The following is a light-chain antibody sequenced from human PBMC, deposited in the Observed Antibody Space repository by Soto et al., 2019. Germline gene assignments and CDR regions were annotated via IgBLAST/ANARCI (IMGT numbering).Light chain of an antibody. CDR2: TTS. J-gene: IGKJ2*01. CDR3: QQGDSTPYT. CDR1: QSINTY. V-gene: IGKV1-39*01. Sequence: DIQMTQSPSSLSASVGDRVTITCRTSQSINTYLNWYQQKPGKAPNLLIYTTSHLHSGVPSRFSGSGSGNDFTLTISSLPPEDFATYFCQQGDSTPYTFGQGTTLEIK.